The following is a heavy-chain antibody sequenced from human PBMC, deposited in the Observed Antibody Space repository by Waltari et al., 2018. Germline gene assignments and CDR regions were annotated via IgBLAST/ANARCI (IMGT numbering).Heavy chain of an antibody. CDR3: TRAYYDFWSGFYSEY. CDR2: IRSRFNGHTT. V-gene: IGHV3-73*02. D-gene: IGHD3-3*01. J-gene: IGHJ4*02. CDR1: GFTVTDYA. Sequence: VQLVESGGGLVQPGGSLNLSCVVSGFTVTDYALHWVRLASGRGLEWVGRIRSRFNGHTTAYGASVEGRFTISRDEAKNTAFLQMSSLKTEDTAVYYCTRAYYDFWSGFYSEYWGQGTLVTVSS.